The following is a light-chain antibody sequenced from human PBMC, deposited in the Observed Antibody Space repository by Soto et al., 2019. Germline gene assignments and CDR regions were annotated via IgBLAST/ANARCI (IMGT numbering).Light chain of an antibody. J-gene: IGLJ2*01. CDR3: QTWGTGIHVV. Sequence: QPVLTQSPCASASLGASVKLTCTLSSGHSSYAIAWHQQQPEKGPRYLMKLDSDGSHTKGDAIPDRFSGSSSGAERYLTISSLQSEDEADYYCQTWGTGIHVVFGGGTKVTVL. CDR2: LDSDGSH. CDR1: SGHSSYA. V-gene: IGLV4-69*01.